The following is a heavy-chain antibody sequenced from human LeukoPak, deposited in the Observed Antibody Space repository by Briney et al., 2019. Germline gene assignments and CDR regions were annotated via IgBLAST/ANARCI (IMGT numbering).Heavy chain of an antibody. CDR1: GGTFSSYA. D-gene: IGHD2-21*02. J-gene: IGHJ6*02. Sequence: ASVKVSCKASGGTFSSYAISWVRQAPGQGLEWMGRIIPILGIANYAQKFQGRVTITADKSTSTAYMELSSLRSEDTAVYYCARDELAYCGGDCYLHYYGMDVWGQGTTVTVSS. CDR2: IIPILGIA. CDR3: ARDELAYCGGDCYLHYYGMDV. V-gene: IGHV1-69*04.